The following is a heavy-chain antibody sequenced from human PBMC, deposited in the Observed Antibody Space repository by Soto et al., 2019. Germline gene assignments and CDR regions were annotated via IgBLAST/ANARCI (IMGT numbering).Heavy chain of an antibody. CDR1: GGTFSSYA. CDR2: IIPIFGTA. CDR3: ASSVAKYYYYGMDV. V-gene: IGHV1-69*12. J-gene: IGHJ6*02. Sequence: QVQLVQSGAEVKKPGSSVKVSCKASGGTFSSYAISWVRQAPGQGLEWMGGIIPIFGTANYAQKFQGRVTITADDATSTAYMELSSLRSEDTAGYYCASSVAKYYYYGMDVWGQGTTVTVSS. D-gene: IGHD5-12*01.